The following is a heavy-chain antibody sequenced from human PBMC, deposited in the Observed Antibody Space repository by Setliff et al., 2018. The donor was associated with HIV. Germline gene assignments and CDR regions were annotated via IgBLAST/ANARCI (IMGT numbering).Heavy chain of an antibody. D-gene: IGHD3-9*01. V-gene: IGHV4-38-2*02. Sequence: SETLSLTCAVSGYSISSGYYWGWIRQPPGKGLEWIGSIYHSGSTYYNPSLKSRVTISVDTSKNQFSLKLSSVTAADTAVYYCAREDILTGYYTGSSTLQPNWGQGTLVTVSS. J-gene: IGHJ4*02. CDR2: IYHSGST. CDR1: GYSISSGYY. CDR3: AREDILTGYYTGSSTLQPN.